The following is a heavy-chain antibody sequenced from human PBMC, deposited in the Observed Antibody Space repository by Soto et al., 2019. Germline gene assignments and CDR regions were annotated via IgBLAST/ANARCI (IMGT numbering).Heavy chain of an antibody. D-gene: IGHD4-4*01. V-gene: IGHV4-31*03. CDR1: GGSISSGGYY. Sequence: SETLSLTCTVSGGSISSGGYYWGWIRQHPGKGLEWIGYIYYSGSTYYNPSLKSRVTISVDTSKNQFSLKLSSVTAADTAVYYCARGREINDYNYYYYYGMDVWGQGTTVTVSS. CDR2: IYYSGST. J-gene: IGHJ6*02. CDR3: ARGREINDYNYYYYYGMDV.